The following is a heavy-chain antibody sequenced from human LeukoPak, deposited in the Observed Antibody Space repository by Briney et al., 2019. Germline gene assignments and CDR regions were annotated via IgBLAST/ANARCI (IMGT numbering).Heavy chain of an antibody. CDR1: GFTLSSYG. D-gene: IGHD6-6*01. CDR3: AKEGQQLVRGWFDP. CDR2: IWYDGSNK. Sequence: GGSLRLSCAASGFTLSSYGMHWVRQAPGKGLEWVAVIWYDGSNKYYADSVKGRFTISRDNSKNTLYLQMNSLRAEDTAVYYCAKEGQQLVRGWFDPWGQGTLVTVSS. V-gene: IGHV3-33*06. J-gene: IGHJ5*02.